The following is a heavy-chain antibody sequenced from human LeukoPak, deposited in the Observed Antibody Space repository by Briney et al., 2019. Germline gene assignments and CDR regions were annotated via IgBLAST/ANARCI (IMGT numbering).Heavy chain of an antibody. CDR2: ISSGDTTI. J-gene: IGHJ6*04. CDR3: AELGITMIGGV. D-gene: IGHD3-10*02. V-gene: IGHV3-11*04. Sequence: GGSLRLSCVASGFIFSDYHMSWIRQAPGKGLEWVSYISSGDTTIHYADSVQGRFTISRDYARNSLYLQMNSLRAEDTAVYYCAELGITMIGGVWGKGTTVTISS. CDR1: GFIFSDYH.